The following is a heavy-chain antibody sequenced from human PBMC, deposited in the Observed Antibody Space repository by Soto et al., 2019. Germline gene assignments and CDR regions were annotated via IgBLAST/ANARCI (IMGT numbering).Heavy chain of an antibody. CDR2: INPNSGGT. CDR3: ARSTVTTRELDY. V-gene: IGHV1-2*04. D-gene: IGHD4-17*01. J-gene: IGHJ4*02. CDR1: GYTFTGYY. Sequence: ASVKVSCKASGYTFTGYYMHWVRQAPGQGLEWMGWINPNSGGTNYAQKFQGWVTMTRDTSISTAYTELSRLRSDDTAVYYCARSTVTTRELDYWGQGTLVTVSS.